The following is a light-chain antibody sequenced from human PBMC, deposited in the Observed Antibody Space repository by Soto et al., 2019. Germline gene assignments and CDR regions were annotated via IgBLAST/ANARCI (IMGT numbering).Light chain of an antibody. CDR2: GAS. CDR1: QTFGSN. J-gene: IGKJ4*01. V-gene: IGKV3-20*01. Sequence: EIVLTQSPGTLSLSPGERATLSCRASQTFGSNLAWYQQKPGQAPRLLIYGASTRATGIPARISGSGSETDFTLTISSLEPEDFAVYYCQQYGSSLTFGGGTKVDIK. CDR3: QQYGSSLT.